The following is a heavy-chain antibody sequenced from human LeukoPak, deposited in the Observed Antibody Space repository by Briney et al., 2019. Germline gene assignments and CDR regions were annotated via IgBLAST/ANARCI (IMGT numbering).Heavy chain of an antibody. Sequence: SQTLSLTCAVSGGSISSGGYSWSWIRQPPGKGLEWIGYIYHSGSTYYNPSLKSRVTISVDRSKNQFSLKLSSVTAADTAVYYCARDILKGPWYFDLWGRGTLVTVYS. J-gene: IGHJ2*01. CDR3: ARDILKGPWYFDL. D-gene: IGHD2-15*01. CDR1: GGSISSGGYS. CDR2: IYHSGST. V-gene: IGHV4-30-2*01.